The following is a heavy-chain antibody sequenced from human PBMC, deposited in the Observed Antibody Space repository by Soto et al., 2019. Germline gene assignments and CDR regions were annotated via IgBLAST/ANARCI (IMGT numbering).Heavy chain of an antibody. J-gene: IGHJ4*02. CDR3: ARVYGSGSYSPGQY. V-gene: IGHV1-18*01. CDR1: GYTFSSYG. CDR2: ISGYTGNT. Sequence: QVQLVQSGAEVKKPGASVRVSCKTSGYTFSSYGITWVRQAPGQGLEWMGWISGYTGNTEYAQSLQGRVTMTIDTSTSTAYMYLTSLRSEDTAIYYCARVYGSGSYSPGQYWGQGTLVNVSS. D-gene: IGHD3-10*01.